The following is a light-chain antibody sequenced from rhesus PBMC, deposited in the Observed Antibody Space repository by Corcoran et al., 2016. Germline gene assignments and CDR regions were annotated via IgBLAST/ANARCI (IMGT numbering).Light chain of an antibody. CDR2: GAS. Sequence: QVILTQSPATLSLSPGERATLSSRASQSVSSNLAGYQQKPGQAPWPLIYGASSRATGIPDRFSAGGSGTVFTLTIRGREAEDVGVYHCSLHSSGYPTFGQGTKVEI. V-gene: IGKV3-10*01. CDR3: SLHSSGYPT. J-gene: IGKJ1*01. CDR1: QSVSSN.